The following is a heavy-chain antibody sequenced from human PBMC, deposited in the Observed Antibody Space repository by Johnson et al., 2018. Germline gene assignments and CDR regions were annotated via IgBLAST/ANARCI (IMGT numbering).Heavy chain of an antibody. D-gene: IGHD3-22*01. CDR3: ARGYYEGAKDAFDI. V-gene: IGHV4-59*01. CDR1: GGSISSYY. Sequence: QVQLQESGPGLVKPSETLSLTCTVSGGSISSYYWSWIRPPPGKGLEWLGYIYYRGSTNYNPSLKSRVTISVDTSKNRFSLRLCSVTAADTAGDYCARGYYEGAKDAFDIWGQGTMVTVSS. J-gene: IGHJ3*02. CDR2: IYYRGST.